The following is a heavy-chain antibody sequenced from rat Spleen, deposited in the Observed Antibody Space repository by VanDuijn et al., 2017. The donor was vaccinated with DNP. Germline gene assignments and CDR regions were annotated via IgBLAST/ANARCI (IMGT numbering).Heavy chain of an antibody. Sequence: EVQLVESGGGLVQPGRSLKLSCAASGFTFSNFDLAWVRQAPTKGLEWVASISPSGGTTYYPDSVKGRFSISRDNAENTVYLQMSSLRSEDTATYYCAKDRGTTDSYFDYWGQGVMVTVSS. CDR3: AKDRGTTDSYFDY. CDR2: ISPSGGTT. CDR1: GFTFSNFD. V-gene: IGHV5-19*01. J-gene: IGHJ2*01. D-gene: IGHD1-6*01.